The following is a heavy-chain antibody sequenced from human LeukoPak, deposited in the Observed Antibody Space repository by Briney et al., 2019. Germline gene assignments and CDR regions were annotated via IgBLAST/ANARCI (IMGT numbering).Heavy chain of an antibody. V-gene: IGHV6-1*01. J-gene: IGHJ4*02. CDR1: GDSVSGNSAT. D-gene: IGHD5-18*01. CDR2: TYYRSKWVN. CDR3: ARGRDTALGT. Sequence: SQTLSLTCAISGDSVSGNSATWNWIRQSPSRGLEWLGRTYYRSKWVNDYAVSVKSRVTINTDTSKNQVSLQLNSVTPEDTAVYYCARGRDTALGTWGQGTLVTASS.